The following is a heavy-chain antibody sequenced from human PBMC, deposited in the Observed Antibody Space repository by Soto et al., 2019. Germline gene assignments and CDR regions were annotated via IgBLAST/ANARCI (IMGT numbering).Heavy chain of an antibody. J-gene: IGHJ6*02. D-gene: IGHD3-16*01. CDR3: ARWGHYYGMDV. V-gene: IGHV1-18*01. Sequence: ASVKVSCKASGYTFTSYGIRWGRQAPGQGAEWMGWTTAYHCNTNYAQKPQGRVTMTTDTPTSTAYMELTSLRSDDTAVYYCARWGHYYGMDVWGQGTTVTVSS. CDR1: GYTFTSYG. CDR2: TTAYHCNT.